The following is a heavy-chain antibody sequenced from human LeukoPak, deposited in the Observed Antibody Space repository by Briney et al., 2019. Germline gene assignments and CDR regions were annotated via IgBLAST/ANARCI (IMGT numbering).Heavy chain of an antibody. J-gene: IGHJ4*02. CDR3: AGDYGASYRFDY. V-gene: IGHV4-4*07. D-gene: IGHD3-16*01. CDR2: IYTSGST. CDR1: GGSITNYY. Sequence: PSETLSLTCTVSGGSITNYYWSWIRQPAGKGLEWIGRIYTSGSTSYNPSLKSRVTMSIDTSKNQFSLKLSSLTAADTAVYYCAGDYGASYRFDYWGQGTLVTVSS.